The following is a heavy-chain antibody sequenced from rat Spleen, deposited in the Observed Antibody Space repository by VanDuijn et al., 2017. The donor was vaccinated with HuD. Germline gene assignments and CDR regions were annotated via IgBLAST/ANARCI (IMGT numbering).Heavy chain of an antibody. CDR2: ISYGDSSGHSGT. CDR3: STRDGGYPH. Sequence: EVQLVESGGGLVQPGRSLKLSCAASGFTFSNYGMAWVRQAPTKGLEWVATISYGDSSGHSGTYYRDSVRGRFTISRDDAKSTLSLQMDSLRSEDTATYYCSTRDGGYPHWGQGVMVTVSS. D-gene: IGHD1-11*01. CDR1: GFTFSNYG. V-gene: IGHV5-29*01. J-gene: IGHJ2*01.